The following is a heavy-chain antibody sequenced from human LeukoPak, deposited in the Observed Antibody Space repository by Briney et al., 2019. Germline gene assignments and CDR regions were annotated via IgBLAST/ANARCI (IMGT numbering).Heavy chain of an antibody. J-gene: IGHJ3*01. D-gene: IGHD2-2*01. Sequence: GGSLRLSCAASGFTFSSYWMSWVRQAPGKGLEWVANIKQDGSEKYYVDSVKGRFTISRDNAKNSLYLQMNSLRAEDTAVYYCARSGYCSSTSCYEGGDYWGQGTMVTVSS. CDR3: ARSGYCSSTSCYEGGDY. CDR1: GFTFSSYW. CDR2: IKQDGSEK. V-gene: IGHV3-7*01.